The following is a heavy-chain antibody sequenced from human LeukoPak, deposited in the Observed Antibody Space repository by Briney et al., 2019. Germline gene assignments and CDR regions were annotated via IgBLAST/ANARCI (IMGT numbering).Heavy chain of an antibody. CDR2: IYYSGST. J-gene: IGHJ4*02. Sequence: SETLSLTCTVSGDSISSSRHSWGWIRQPSGKGLEWIGNIYYSGSTYYNPSLTSRVTISVDTSKTQFSLKLSSVTAADTAVYYCARSIVATGIDFWGQGTLVTVSS. V-gene: IGHV4-39*01. CDR3: ARSIVATGIDF. D-gene: IGHD6-6*01. CDR1: GDSISSSRHS.